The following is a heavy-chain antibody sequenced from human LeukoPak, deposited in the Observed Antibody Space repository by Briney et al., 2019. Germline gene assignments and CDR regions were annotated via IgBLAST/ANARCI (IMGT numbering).Heavy chain of an antibody. V-gene: IGHV3-48*03. J-gene: IGHJ4*02. Sequence: GGSLRLSCAASGFTFSSYEMNWVRQAPGKGLEWVSYISSSGSTIYYADSVKGRFTISRDNAKNSLYLQMNSLRAEDTAVYYCARAQRMIVPNFDYWGQGTLVTASS. CDR2: ISSSGSTI. CDR3: ARAQRMIVPNFDY. D-gene: IGHD3-22*01. CDR1: GFTFSSYE.